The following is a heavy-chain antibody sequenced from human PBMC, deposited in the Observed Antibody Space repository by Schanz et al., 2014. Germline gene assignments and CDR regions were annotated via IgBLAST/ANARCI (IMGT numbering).Heavy chain of an antibody. CDR1: GYTFTDYG. CDR3: TRGGYSYALSAFDI. Sequence: QVQVVQSGAEVKKPGASVKVSCKASGYTFTDYGVIWVRQAPGQGLEWMGWISPYTGNTHYFDKMEGRVTMTTDTSTSTAYMELRSLRSDDTALYYCTRGGYSYALSAFDIWGQGTMVTVSS. V-gene: IGHV1-18*01. J-gene: IGHJ3*02. CDR2: ISPYTGNT. D-gene: IGHD5-18*01.